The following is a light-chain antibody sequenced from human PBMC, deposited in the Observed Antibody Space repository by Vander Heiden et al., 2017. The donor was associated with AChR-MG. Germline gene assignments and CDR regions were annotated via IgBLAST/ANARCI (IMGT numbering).Light chain of an antibody. V-gene: IGLV1-40*01. Sequence: QSVLTQPPSVSGAPGQRVTIFCPGSSSNIGAGYDVHWYQQLPGTAPKLLIYGNSNRPSGVPDRFSGSKSGTSASLAITGLQAEDEADYYCQSYDSSLSGSGVVFGGGTKLTVL. J-gene: IGLJ2*01. CDR2: GNS. CDR1: SSNIGAGYD. CDR3: QSYDSSLSGSGVV.